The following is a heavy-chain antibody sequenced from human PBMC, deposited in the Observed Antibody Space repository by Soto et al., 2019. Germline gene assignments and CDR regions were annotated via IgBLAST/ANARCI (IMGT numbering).Heavy chain of an antibody. J-gene: IGHJ6*02. Sequence: GGSLRLSCAASGFTFSRFAMSWVRQAPGKGLEWVSGITGDGRNTYYANSMEGRFTVSGDNSKDTLYLQMNSLRADDTAVYYCAKGRPSLGGTGRGAMDVWGQGTTVTVSS. V-gene: IGHV3-23*01. CDR1: GFTFSRFA. CDR3: AKGRPSLGGTGRGAMDV. D-gene: IGHD3-16*01. CDR2: ITGDGRNT.